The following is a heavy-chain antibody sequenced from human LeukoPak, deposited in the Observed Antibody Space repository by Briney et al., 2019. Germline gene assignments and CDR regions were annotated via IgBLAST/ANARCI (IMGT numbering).Heavy chain of an antibody. CDR1: GLTFSRYA. CDR3: ANQAYDGPRSDFDF. J-gene: IGHJ4*02. D-gene: IGHD3-22*01. V-gene: IGHV3-23*01. Sequence: GGSLRLSCAASGLTFSRYAMHWVRQAPGKGLEWVSGVSTGGGNTYYADSVKGRFTISRDNSKNTLHLQMNSLRAEDTAIYYCANQAYDGPRSDFDFWGQGTLVTVSS. CDR2: VSTGGGNT.